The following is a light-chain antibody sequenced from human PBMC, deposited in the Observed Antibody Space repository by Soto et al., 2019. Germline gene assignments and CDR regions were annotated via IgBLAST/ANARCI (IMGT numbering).Light chain of an antibody. CDR1: SSNIGAGYD. Sequence: QSVLTQPPSVSGAPGQRVTISCTGSSSNIGAGYDVHWYQHLPGTAPKLLIFGNTNRPSGVPDRFSGSRSGTSASLAITGLQAEDEADYYCQSHDSSLSGFYVFGPGTKVTVL. J-gene: IGLJ1*01. CDR2: GNT. V-gene: IGLV1-40*01. CDR3: QSHDSSLSGFYV.